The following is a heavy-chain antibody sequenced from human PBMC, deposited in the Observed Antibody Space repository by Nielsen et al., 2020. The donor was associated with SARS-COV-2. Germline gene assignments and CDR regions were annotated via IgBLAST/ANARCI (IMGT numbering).Heavy chain of an antibody. Sequence: GGSLRLSCAASGFTFSSYGMHWVRQAPGKGLEWVAVISYDGSNKYYADSVKGRFTISRDNSKNTLYLQMNSLRAEDTAVYYCAKPPGGFLEWLPLDYWGQGTLVTVSS. V-gene: IGHV3-30*18. CDR2: ISYDGSNK. J-gene: IGHJ4*02. CDR1: GFTFSSYG. CDR3: AKPPGGFLEWLPLDY. D-gene: IGHD3-3*01.